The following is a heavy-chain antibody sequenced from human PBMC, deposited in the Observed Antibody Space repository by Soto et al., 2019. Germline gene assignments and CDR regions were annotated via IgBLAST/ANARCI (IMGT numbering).Heavy chain of an antibody. J-gene: IGHJ4*02. CDR3: ARDPSEQWLGG. CDR1: GGTFSSYT. D-gene: IGHD6-19*01. Sequence: QVQLVESGAEVKKPGSSVKVSCKASGGTFSSYTISWVRQAPGQGLEWMGRIIPILGIANYAQKFQGRVTITADKSTSTAYMELSSLRSEDTAVYYCARDPSEQWLGGWGQGTLVTVSS. V-gene: IGHV1-69*08. CDR2: IIPILGIA.